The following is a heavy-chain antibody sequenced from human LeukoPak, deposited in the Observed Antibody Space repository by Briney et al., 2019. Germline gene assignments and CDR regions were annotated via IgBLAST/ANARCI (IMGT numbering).Heavy chain of an antibody. D-gene: IGHD2-2*02. J-gene: IGHJ6*03. CDR2: IYYSGST. CDR3: ARGVVVPAAIIGQDDYYYMDV. Sequence: SETLSLTCTVSGGSISSGDYYWSWIRQPPGKGLEWIGYIYYSGSTYYNPSLKSRVTISVDTSKNQFSLKLSSVTAADTAVYYCARGVVVPAAIIGQDDYYYMDVWGKGTTVTVSS. CDR1: GGSISSGDYY. V-gene: IGHV4-30-4*08.